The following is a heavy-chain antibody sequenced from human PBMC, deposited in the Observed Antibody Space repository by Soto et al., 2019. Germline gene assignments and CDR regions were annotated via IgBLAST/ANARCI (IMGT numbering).Heavy chain of an antibody. CDR3: AALYNTSPFFDS. Sequence: PSETLSLTXTVSGDSNHSFYWAWIRQPPGKGLEWIGHISYTGTANYNPSLESRVTVSIDTSKNQFSLRLRSVTAADTPIYYCAALYNTSPFFDSWGQGTLVTVSS. CDR1: GDSNHSFY. J-gene: IGHJ4*02. V-gene: IGHV4-59*01. CDR2: ISYTGTA. D-gene: IGHD1-20*01.